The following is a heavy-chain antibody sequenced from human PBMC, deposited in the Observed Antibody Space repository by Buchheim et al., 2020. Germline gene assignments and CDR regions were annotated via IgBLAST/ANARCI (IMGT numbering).Heavy chain of an antibody. J-gene: IGHJ4*02. D-gene: IGHD4-23*01. CDR3: AKGSAYGGREGYFDY. CDR2: ISGSGAHT. CDR1: GFTFSNYA. Sequence: EVQLLESGGGLVQPGGSLRLSCAASGFTFSNYAMRWVRQAPGKGLEWVSAISGSGAHTYYADSVKGQLSISRDNSNNTLHLQLHSLRVEDTAVYYCAKGSAYGGREGYFDYWGQGTL. V-gene: IGHV3-23*01.